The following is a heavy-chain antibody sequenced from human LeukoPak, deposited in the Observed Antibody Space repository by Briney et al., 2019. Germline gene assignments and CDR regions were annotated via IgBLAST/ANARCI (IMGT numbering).Heavy chain of an antibody. Sequence: GESRKISCKGSGYSFTSYWISWVRQMPGRGLEWMGMIELSDSYTGYSPSFQDHVTISADKSISTAYLQWSSLKASDTAMYYCARHGTGFSGPDSFDYWGQGTLVTV. D-gene: IGHD3-9*01. J-gene: IGHJ4*02. CDR1: GYSFTSYW. CDR3: ARHGTGFSGPDSFDY. CDR2: IELSDSYT. V-gene: IGHV5-10-1*01.